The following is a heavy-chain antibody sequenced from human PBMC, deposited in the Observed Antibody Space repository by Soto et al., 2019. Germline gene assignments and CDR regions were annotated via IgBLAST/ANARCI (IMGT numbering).Heavy chain of an antibody. CDR3: ARGRIGLERSWFDP. CDR1: GFTFSSYG. V-gene: IGHV3-33*01. CDR2: IWYDGSNK. Sequence: QVQLVESGGGVVQPGRSLRLSCAASGFTFSSYGMHWVRQAPGKGLEWVAVIWYDGSNKYYADSVKGRFTISRDNSKNTLYLQMNSLRAEDTAVYYCARGRIGLERSWFDPWGQGTLVTVSS. J-gene: IGHJ5*02. D-gene: IGHD1-1*01.